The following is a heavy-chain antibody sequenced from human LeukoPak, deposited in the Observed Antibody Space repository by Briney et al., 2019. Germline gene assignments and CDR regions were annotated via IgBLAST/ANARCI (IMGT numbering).Heavy chain of an antibody. V-gene: IGHV3-23*01. D-gene: IGHD3-3*01. CDR1: GVTFSPYG. CDR3: ARLTWSTTDY. Sequence: GGSLSLSCAASGVTFSPYGMSWVRLPPGQGLEWGSVISGSGSDTYYAVSVMGRFTISRDNSKNTLYLQMNSLRAEDTAVYYCARLTWSTTDYWGQGTLVTVSS. CDR2: ISGSGSDT. J-gene: IGHJ4*02.